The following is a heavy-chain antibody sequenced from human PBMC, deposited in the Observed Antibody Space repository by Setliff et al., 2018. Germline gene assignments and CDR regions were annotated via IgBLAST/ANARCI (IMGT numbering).Heavy chain of an antibody. D-gene: IGHD3-10*01. V-gene: IGHV3-21*01. CDR2: ISSSSSYI. Sequence: GGSLRLSCAASGFTFDDYAMHWVRQAPGKGLVWVSSISSSSSYIYYADSVKGRFTISRDNAKNSLYLQMHSLRAEDTAVYYCARDPTYGSYWGQGTLVTVSS. CDR1: GFTFDDYA. CDR3: ARDPTYGSY. J-gene: IGHJ4*02.